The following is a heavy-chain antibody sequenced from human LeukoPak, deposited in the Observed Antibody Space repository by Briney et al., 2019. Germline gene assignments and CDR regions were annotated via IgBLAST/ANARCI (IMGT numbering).Heavy chain of an antibody. Sequence: GGSLRLSCAASGFTFSRYAMRWLRQAPGKGLEWVSAISGSGGSTYYADSVKGRFTISRDNSKNTLYLQMNSLRAEDTAVYYCANIPFGGSAAALYDFDYWGQGTLVTVSS. J-gene: IGHJ4*02. CDR2: ISGSGGST. CDR3: ANIPFGGSAAALYDFDY. D-gene: IGHD6-13*01. V-gene: IGHV3-23*01. CDR1: GFTFSRYA.